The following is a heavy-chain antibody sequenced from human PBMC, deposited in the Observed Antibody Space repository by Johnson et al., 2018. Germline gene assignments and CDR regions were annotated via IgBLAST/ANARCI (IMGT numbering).Heavy chain of an antibody. Sequence: QVQLLESGGGVVQPGRSLRLSCAASGFTFSSYAMHWVRQAPGKGLEWVAVIWYDGSNKYYADPVKGRFTISRDNSKNTLYLQMNSLRAEGTDVYYCGKEGVMEGEYYGPFQYWGPGTLVTVSS. J-gene: IGHJ1*01. CDR3: GKEGVMEGEYYGPFQY. D-gene: IGHD2/OR15-2a*01. V-gene: IGHV3-30*04. CDR1: GFTFSSYA. CDR2: IWYDGSNK.